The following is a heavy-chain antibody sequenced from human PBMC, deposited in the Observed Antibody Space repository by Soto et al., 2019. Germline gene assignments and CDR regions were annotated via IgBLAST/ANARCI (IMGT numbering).Heavy chain of an antibody. D-gene: IGHD6-13*01. CDR1: GYIFSRYG. Sequence: QVQLVQSGPEVRKPGASVKVSCKATGYIFSRYGISWVRQAPGKGLEWMAWISGYNGNTKFGERVQGRVNVTTDTSTSTAYMELRSLRSDDTAVYYCAGEAAAERNYYGLDVWGQGTTVIVSS. J-gene: IGHJ6*02. CDR2: ISGYNGNT. CDR3: AGEAAAERNYYGLDV. V-gene: IGHV1-18*04.